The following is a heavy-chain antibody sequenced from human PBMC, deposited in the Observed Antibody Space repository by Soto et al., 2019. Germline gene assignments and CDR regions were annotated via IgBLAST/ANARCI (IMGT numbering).Heavy chain of an antibody. Sequence: PSETLSLTCDVSGVSISSGNWWSWVRQPPGKGLEWIGEVYHDGSANYHPSLESRVTISVDRSKNQFSLKLNSVTAADMAIYYCARLVYDSRLNYLYFDYWGQGTLVTVSS. CDR1: GVSISSGNW. V-gene: IGHV4-4*02. CDR3: ARLVYDSRLNYLYFDY. J-gene: IGHJ4*02. CDR2: VYHDGSA. D-gene: IGHD3-22*01.